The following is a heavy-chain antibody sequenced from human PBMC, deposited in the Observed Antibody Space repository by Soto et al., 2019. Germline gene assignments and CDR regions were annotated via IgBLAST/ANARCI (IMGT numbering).Heavy chain of an antibody. CDR1: GFTFSNAW. D-gene: IGHD1-7*01. Sequence: PGGSLRLSFAASGFTFSNAWMNWGRQAPGKGLEWGGRIKSKTEGGATDYAAPVKGRFTISRDDSKNTLYLQMKSPKTEDTAVYYCTTEEDNCNYGSDWFDPWGQGTLVSVSS. CDR3: TTEEDNCNYGSDWFDP. V-gene: IGHV3-15*07. CDR2: IKSKTEGGAT. J-gene: IGHJ5*02.